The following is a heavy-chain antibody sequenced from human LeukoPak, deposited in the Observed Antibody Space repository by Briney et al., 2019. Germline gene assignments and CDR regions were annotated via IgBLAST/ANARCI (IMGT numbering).Heavy chain of an antibody. Sequence: ASVKVSCKASGDNFSSYVITWVRQAPGQGLEWMGRIIPTLDVANFAQKFKGRVTITADNFTNTAHLELSSLRSEDTAVYFCTREGVYSPDPTSYHRLPFDIWGKGTVVIVSS. J-gene: IGHJ3*02. V-gene: IGHV1-69*04. CDR3: TREGVYSPDPTSYHRLPFDI. D-gene: IGHD3-16*02. CDR1: GDNFSSYV. CDR2: IIPTLDVA.